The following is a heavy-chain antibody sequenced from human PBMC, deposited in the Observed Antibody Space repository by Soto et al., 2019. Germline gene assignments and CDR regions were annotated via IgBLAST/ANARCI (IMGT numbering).Heavy chain of an antibody. J-gene: IGHJ4*02. V-gene: IGHV3-33*01. CDR2: IWNDGSNQ. D-gene: IGHD5-18*01. Sequence: VQLVESGGGVVQPGRSLRLSCAASGFTFSSYGMHWVRQAPGKGLEWVAVIWNDGSNQYYADSVKGRFTISRDNSKNTLYLQMNSLRVEDTAVYYCASRSTALDYWGQGTLVTVSS. CDR1: GFTFSSYG. CDR3: ASRSTALDY.